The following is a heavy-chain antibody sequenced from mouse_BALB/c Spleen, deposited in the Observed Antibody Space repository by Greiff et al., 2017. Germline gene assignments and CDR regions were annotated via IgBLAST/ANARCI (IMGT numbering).Heavy chain of an antibody. Sequence: EVQLVESGPGLVKPSQSLSLTCTVTGYSITSDYAWNWIRQFPGNKLEWMGYISYSGSTSYNPSLKSRISITRDTSKNQFFLQLNSVTTEDTATYYCAPHYYGSSWFAYWGQGTLVTVSA. J-gene: IGHJ3*01. CDR1: GYSITSDYA. V-gene: IGHV3-2*02. D-gene: IGHD1-1*01. CDR2: ISYSGST. CDR3: APHYYGSSWFAY.